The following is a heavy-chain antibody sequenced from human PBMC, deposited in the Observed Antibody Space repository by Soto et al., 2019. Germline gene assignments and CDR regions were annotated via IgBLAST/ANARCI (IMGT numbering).Heavy chain of an antibody. Sequence: GGSLRLSCAASGFTFSDRYMDWVRQAPGKGLEWVGRTKNKANSDTTEYAASVKGRFTISRDYSRDSVYLQMNSLKTDDTAVYYCSIEGAYPGPDFDYWGQGTLVTVSS. J-gene: IGHJ4*02. D-gene: IGHD3-16*01. CDR1: GFTFSDRY. V-gene: IGHV3-72*01. CDR3: SIEGAYPGPDFDY. CDR2: TKNKANSDTT.